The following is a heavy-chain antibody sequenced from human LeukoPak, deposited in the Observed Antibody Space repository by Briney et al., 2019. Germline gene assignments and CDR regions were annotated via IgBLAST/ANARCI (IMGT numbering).Heavy chain of an antibody. Sequence: SVKVSCKASGGTFISYAISWVRQAPGQGLEWMGGIIPIFGTANYAQKFQGRVTITADESTSTACMELSSLRSEDTAVYYCARGMAMVSYYYDSSGYLSGDDAFDIWGQGTMVTVSS. CDR3: ARGMAMVSYYYDSSGYLSGDDAFDI. CDR2: IIPIFGTA. J-gene: IGHJ3*02. CDR1: GGTFISYA. D-gene: IGHD3-22*01. V-gene: IGHV1-69*13.